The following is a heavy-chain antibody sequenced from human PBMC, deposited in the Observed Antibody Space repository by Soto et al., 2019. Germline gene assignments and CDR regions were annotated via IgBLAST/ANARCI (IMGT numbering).Heavy chain of an antibody. J-gene: IGHJ6*02. D-gene: IGHD2-2*01. Sequence: SETLSLTCTVSGGSISSGDYYWSWIRQPPGKGLEWIGYIYYNGSTYYNPSLKSRVTISVDTSKNQFSLKLSSVTAADTAVYYCARVRIVVVPATTYYYYYGMDVWDQGTTVTVSS. CDR1: GGSISSGDYY. CDR3: ARVRIVVVPATTYYYYYGMDV. V-gene: IGHV4-30-4*01. CDR2: IYYNGST.